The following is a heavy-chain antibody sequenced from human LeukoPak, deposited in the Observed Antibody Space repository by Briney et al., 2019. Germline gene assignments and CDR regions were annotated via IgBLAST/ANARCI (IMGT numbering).Heavy chain of an antibody. CDR1: GFTFSSYA. CDR3: ARATMIVVVVDY. V-gene: IGHV3-48*04. D-gene: IGHD3-22*01. J-gene: IGHJ4*02. Sequence: PGGSLRLSCAASGFTFSSYAMHWVRQAPGKGLEWVSYISSSGSTIYYADSVKGRFTISRDNAKNSLYLQMNSLRAEDTAVYYCARATMIVVVVDYWGQGTLVTVSS. CDR2: ISSSGSTI.